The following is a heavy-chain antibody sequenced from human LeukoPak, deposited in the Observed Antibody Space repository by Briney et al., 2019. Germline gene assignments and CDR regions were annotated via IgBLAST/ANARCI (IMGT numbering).Heavy chain of an antibody. D-gene: IGHD6-19*01. CDR3: ARVTAPGRAVPGSAFDS. J-gene: IGHJ3*02. Sequence: SETLSLTCTVSGGSISSYYWSWIRQPPGKGLEWIGYIYYSGSTNYNPSLKSRVTISVDTSKNQFSLKLSSVTAADTSVYCCARVTAPGRAVPGSAFDSWGQGRMVTVSS. CDR1: GGSISSYY. V-gene: IGHV4-59*01. CDR2: IYYSGST.